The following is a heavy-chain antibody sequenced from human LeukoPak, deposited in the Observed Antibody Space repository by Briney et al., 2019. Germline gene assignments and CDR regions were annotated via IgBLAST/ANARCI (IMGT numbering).Heavy chain of an antibody. V-gene: IGHV3-30-3*01. Sequence: GGSLRLSCAASGFTFSSYAMHWVRQAPGKGLEWVAVISYDGSNKYYADSVKGRFTISRDNSKNTLYLQMNSLRAEDTAVYYCARGSGRLRYCSSTSCPVGFGDYWGQGTLVTVSS. D-gene: IGHD2-2*01. CDR1: GFTFSSYA. CDR3: ARGSGRLRYCSSTSCPVGFGDY. CDR2: ISYDGSNK. J-gene: IGHJ4*02.